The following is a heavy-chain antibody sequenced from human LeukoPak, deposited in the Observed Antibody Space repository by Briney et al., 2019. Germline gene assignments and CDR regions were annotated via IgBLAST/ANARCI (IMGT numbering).Heavy chain of an antibody. J-gene: IGHJ3*02. D-gene: IGHD2-15*01. CDR2: IDPSDSYT. CDR3: ARRFGYCSGGSCPNDAFDI. V-gene: IGHV5-10-1*01. Sequence: GESLKISGKGSGYSFTSYWISWVRQMPGKGLEWMGRIDPSDSYTNYSPSFQGHVTISADKSISTAYLQWSSLKASDTAMYYCARRFGYCSGGSCPNDAFDIWGQGTMVTVSS. CDR1: GYSFTSYW.